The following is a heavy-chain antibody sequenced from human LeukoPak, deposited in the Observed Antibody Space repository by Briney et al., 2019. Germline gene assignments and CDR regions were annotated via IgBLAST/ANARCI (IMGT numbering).Heavy chain of an antibody. J-gene: IGHJ6*02. Sequence: GESLKISFKGSGXSFTSYWISWVRQMPGKGLEWMGRIDPSDSYTNYSPSFQGHVTISADKSISTAYLQWSSLKASDTAMYYCARHGCSSTSCYWDYYYGMDVWGQGNTVTVSS. CDR2: IDPSDSYT. V-gene: IGHV5-10-1*01. CDR3: ARHGCSSTSCYWDYYYGMDV. CDR1: GXSFTSYW. D-gene: IGHD2-2*01.